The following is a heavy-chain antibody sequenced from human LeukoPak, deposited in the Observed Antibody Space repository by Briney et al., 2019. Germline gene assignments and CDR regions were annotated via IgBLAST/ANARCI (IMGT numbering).Heavy chain of an antibody. J-gene: IGHJ4*02. CDR3: ARPPGYCSGGSCFPSDF. Sequence: GGTLRLSCAASGFTFSSYVMSWVRQAPGKGLEWVSGISGSGGSTYYADSVKGRFTISRDNAKDSLYLQMNSLRAEDTAVYYCARPPGYCSGGSCFPSDFWGQGTLVTVSS. CDR1: GFTFSSYV. D-gene: IGHD2-15*01. V-gene: IGHV3-23*01. CDR2: ISGSGGST.